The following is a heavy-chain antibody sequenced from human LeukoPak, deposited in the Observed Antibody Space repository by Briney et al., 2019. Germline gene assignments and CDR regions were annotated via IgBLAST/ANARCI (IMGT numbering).Heavy chain of an antibody. CDR3: ARHDGTNWYFMEIDY. D-gene: IGHD6-13*01. CDR2: IYPGDSDT. Sequence: GESLKISCKGSGYSFTSYWIGWVRQMPGKGLEGMGIIYPGDSDTRYSPSFQGQVTISADKSISTAYLQWTSLKASDTAMYYCARHDGTNWYFMEIDYWGQGTLVTVSS. V-gene: IGHV5-51*01. J-gene: IGHJ4*02. CDR1: GYSFTSYW.